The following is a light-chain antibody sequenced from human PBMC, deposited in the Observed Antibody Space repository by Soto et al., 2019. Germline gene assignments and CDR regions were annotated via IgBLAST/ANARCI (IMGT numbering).Light chain of an antibody. CDR3: QQYGSSPWT. CDR2: GAS. CDR1: QSVSSN. J-gene: IGKJ1*01. V-gene: IGKV3-20*01. Sequence: SQSPATLSVYPGERATLSCMASQSVSSNLAWYQQKPGQAPMLLIYGASSRATGLPDRFSGSGSGTDFTLTISRLEPEDFAVYYCQQYGSSPWTFGQGTKVDI.